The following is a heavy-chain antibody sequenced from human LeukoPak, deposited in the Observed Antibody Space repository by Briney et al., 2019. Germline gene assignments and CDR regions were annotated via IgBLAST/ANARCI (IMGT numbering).Heavy chain of an antibody. Sequence: SGPTLVKPTQTLTLTCTFSGFSLSTSGVGVGWIRQPPGKALEWLPLIYWDDDKRYSPSLKSRLTITKDTSKNQVVLTMTNMDPVDTATYYCAHTRYYSLYYYYYMDVWGKGTTVTVSS. CDR3: AHTRYYSLYYYYYMDV. CDR2: IYWDDDK. J-gene: IGHJ6*03. D-gene: IGHD3-22*01. CDR1: GFSLSTSGVG. V-gene: IGHV2-5*02.